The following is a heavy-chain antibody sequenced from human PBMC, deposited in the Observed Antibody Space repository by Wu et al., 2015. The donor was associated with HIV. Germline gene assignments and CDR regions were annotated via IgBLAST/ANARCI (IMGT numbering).Heavy chain of an antibody. V-gene: IGHV1-2*02. CDR2: INPNSGDT. CDR1: GYTFTGYY. Sequence: QVQLVQSGAEVKKPGASVRVSCKASGYTFTGYYIHWVRQAPGQGLEWMGWINPNSGDTKYAQKFQGRVTMTRDTSISTAYMELSRLRSDDTAVYYCARVQRGATYNDAFDIVGQGTMVTVSS. D-gene: IGHD1-26*01. J-gene: IGHJ3*02. CDR3: ARVQRGATYNDAFDI.